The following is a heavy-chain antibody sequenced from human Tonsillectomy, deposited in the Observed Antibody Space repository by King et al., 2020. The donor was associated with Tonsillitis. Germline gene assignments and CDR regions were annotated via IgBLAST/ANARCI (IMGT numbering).Heavy chain of an antibody. CDR1: GFTFDVYA. V-gene: IGHV3-43D*03. D-gene: IGHD2/OR15-2a*01. CDR2: ISWDGGIP. J-gene: IGHJ6*04. CDR3: AKVRSTFYYYYGMAV. Sequence: EVQLVQSGGVVVQPGGSLRLSCAASGFTFDVYAMYWVRQAPGKGLEWVSLISWDGGIPYYADSVKGRFTISRDNSKNSLYLQMNSLRPEDTALYYCAKVRSTFYYYYGMAVWGEGTTVTVSS.